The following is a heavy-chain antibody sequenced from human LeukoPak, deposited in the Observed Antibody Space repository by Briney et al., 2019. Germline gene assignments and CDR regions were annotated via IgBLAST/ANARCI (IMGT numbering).Heavy chain of an antibody. CDR2: IIPIFGTA. J-gene: IGHJ1*01. CDR1: GGTFSSYA. V-gene: IGHV1-69*06. D-gene: IGHD2-8*01. Sequence: ASVKVSCKASGGTFSSYAISWVRQAPGQGLEWMGGIIPIFGTANYAQKFQGRVTITADKSTSTAYMELSSLRSEDTAVYYCARPSYDLEYFQHWGQGTLVTVSS. CDR3: ARPSYDLEYFQH.